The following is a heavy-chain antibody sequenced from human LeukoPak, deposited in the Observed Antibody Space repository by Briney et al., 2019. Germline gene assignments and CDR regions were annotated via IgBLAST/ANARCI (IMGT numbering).Heavy chain of an antibody. Sequence: SETLSLTCAVYGGSFSGYYWSWIRQPPGKGLEWIGEINHSGSTNYNPSLKSRVTISVDTSKNQFSLKLSSVTAADTAVYYCARGYYDYSNWLDPWGQGTLVTVSS. CDR1: GGSFSGYY. V-gene: IGHV4-34*01. CDR3: ARGYYDYSNWLDP. D-gene: IGHD4-11*01. CDR2: INHSGST. J-gene: IGHJ5*02.